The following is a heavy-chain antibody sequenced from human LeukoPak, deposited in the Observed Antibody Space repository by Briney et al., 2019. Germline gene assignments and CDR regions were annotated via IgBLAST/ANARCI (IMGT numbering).Heavy chain of an antibody. CDR1: GASYNAYY. Sequence: PSETLSLTCAVYGASYNAYYWSWIRQPPGKGLEWIGDIDHRGTATYNPSLKSRLTISADASKNQFSLKLNSVTDADTAVYYWAVGITILGVAASFDSWGQGNLVIVSS. D-gene: IGHD3-3*01. J-gene: IGHJ4*02. CDR3: AVGITILGVAASFDS. V-gene: IGHV4-34*01. CDR2: IDHRGTA.